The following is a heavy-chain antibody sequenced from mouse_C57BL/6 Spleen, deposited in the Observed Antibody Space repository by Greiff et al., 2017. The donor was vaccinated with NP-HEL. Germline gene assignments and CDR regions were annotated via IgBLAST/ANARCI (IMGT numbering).Heavy chain of an antibody. V-gene: IGHV1-64*01. J-gene: IGHJ4*01. CDR3: APYYDYNYYARDD. CDR2: IHPNSGST. CDR1: GYTFTSYW. Sequence: VQLQQPGAELVKPGDSVKLSCTASGYTFTSYWMHWVKQRPGQGLEWIGMIHPNSGSTNYNEMFKSKDTLTVDKSYSTAYMQRSIQTAEDSTVYYGAPYYDYNYYARDDWGQGTSVTVSS. D-gene: IGHD2-4*01.